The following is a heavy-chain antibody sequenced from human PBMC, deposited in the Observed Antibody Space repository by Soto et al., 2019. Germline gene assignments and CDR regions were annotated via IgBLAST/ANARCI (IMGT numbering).Heavy chain of an antibody. V-gene: IGHV3-23*01. D-gene: IGHD1-26*01. CDR2: ITGSAGST. J-gene: IGHJ4*02. CDR3: AKGGQLLTCEFDS. CDR1: VFTFDRLG. Sequence: GGSLPVSCASSVFTFDRLGMSWVGQAPGKGLEWVSTITGSAGSTYYADSLKDRITISRDNSKDTLYLQMNSLTAEDTALYYCAKGGQLLTCEFDSWGQGTMVTVSS.